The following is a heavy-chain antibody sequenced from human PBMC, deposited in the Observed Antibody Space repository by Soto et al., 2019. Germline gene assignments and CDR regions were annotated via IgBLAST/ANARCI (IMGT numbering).Heavy chain of an antibody. CDR1: GFTFDDYA. V-gene: IGHV3-9*01. D-gene: IGHD3-10*01. CDR3: AKDTGMVRGVMGKDYYYYGMDV. CDR2: ISWNSGSI. J-gene: IGHJ6*02. Sequence: EVQLVESGGGLVQPGRSLRLSCAASGFTFDDYAMHWVRQAPGKGLEWVSGISWNSGSIVYADSVKGRFTISRDNAKKSLYLQMNSLRAEDTALYYCAKDTGMVRGVMGKDYYYYGMDVWVQGTTVTVSS.